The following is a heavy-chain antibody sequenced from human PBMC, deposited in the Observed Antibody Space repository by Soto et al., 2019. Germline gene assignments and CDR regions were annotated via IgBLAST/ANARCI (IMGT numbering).Heavy chain of an antibody. D-gene: IGHD4-17*01. CDR3: ARDYGDYEIWFDP. V-gene: IGHV4-30-4*01. Sequence: SETLSLTCTVSGGSISSGDYYWSWIRQPPGKGLEWIGYIYYSGSTYYNPSLKSRVTISVDTSKNQFSLKLSSVTAADMAVYYCARDYGDYEIWFDPWGQGTLVTVSS. J-gene: IGHJ5*02. CDR1: GGSISSGDYY. CDR2: IYYSGST.